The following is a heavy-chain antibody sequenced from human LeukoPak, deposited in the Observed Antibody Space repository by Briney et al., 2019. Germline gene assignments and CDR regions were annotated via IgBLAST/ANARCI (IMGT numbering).Heavy chain of an antibody. CDR1: GYTFTSYG. Sequence: ASVKVSCQASGYTFTSYGISWGGQAPGQGLGWMGWINPNSGGTNYAQKFQGRVTMTRDTSISTAYMELSRLRSDDTAVYYCARGANRDAFDIWGQGTMVTVSS. CDR3: ARGANRDAFDI. D-gene: IGHD1-14*01. CDR2: INPNSGGT. J-gene: IGHJ3*02. V-gene: IGHV1-2*02.